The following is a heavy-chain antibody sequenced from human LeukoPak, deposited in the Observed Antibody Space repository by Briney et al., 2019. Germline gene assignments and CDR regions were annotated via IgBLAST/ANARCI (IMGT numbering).Heavy chain of an antibody. CDR3: ARDSYDSSGSTPRSFDY. J-gene: IGHJ4*02. D-gene: IGHD3-22*01. CDR1: GYTFTSYG. CDR2: ISAYNSNT. V-gene: IGHV1-18*01. Sequence: ASVKVSCKASGYTFTSYGISWVRQAPGQGLEWMGWISAYNSNTNYAQKLQGRVTMTTDTSTSTAYMELRSLRSDDTAVYYCARDSYDSSGSTPRSFDYWGQGTLVTVSS.